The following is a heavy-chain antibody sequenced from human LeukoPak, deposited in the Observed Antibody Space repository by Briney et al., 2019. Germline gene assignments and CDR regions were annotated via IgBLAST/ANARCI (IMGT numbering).Heavy chain of an antibody. CDR1: GYTLTELS. CDR2: FDFEEGKI. V-gene: IGHV1-24*01. Sequence: ASVKVSCKVSGYTLTELSMHWVRQVPGTGLEWMGGFDFEEGKIIYAQKFQGRVTMTEDTSTDTAYMELSSLTSEDTAVYYCARPVLKGYDNCGYWGQGTLVTVSS. D-gene: IGHD1-20*01. J-gene: IGHJ4*02. CDR3: ARPVLKGYDNCGY.